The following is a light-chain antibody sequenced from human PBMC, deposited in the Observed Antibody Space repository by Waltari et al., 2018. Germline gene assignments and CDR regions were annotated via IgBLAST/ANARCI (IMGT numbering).Light chain of an antibody. V-gene: IGKV1-5*03. CDR2: EAS. J-gene: IGKJ2*01. CDR1: QNIYNW. Sequence: DIQMTHSPSILSASFGARVPITCRASQNIYNWLAWYQQKPGRAPNLLIYEASNLESGVPSRFSGSGSGTEFTLTINSLQPDDFATYYCQQYDAYPYTFGQGAKLEIK. CDR3: QQYDAYPYT.